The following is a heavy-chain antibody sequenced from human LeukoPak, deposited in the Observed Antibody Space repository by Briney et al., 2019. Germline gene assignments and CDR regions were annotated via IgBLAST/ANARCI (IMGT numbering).Heavy chain of an antibody. CDR2: ISYDGSNK. V-gene: IGHV3-33*01. D-gene: IGHD4-23*01. CDR1: GFIFSDYA. CDR3: ARRAGGYSHPYDY. Sequence: GGSLRLSCAASGFIFSDYAMHWVRQAPGKWLECVAFISYDGSNKYYADSVKGRFTISRDNAKNSLYLQMNSLRAEDTAVYYCARRAGGYSHPYDYWGQGTLVTVSS. J-gene: IGHJ4*02.